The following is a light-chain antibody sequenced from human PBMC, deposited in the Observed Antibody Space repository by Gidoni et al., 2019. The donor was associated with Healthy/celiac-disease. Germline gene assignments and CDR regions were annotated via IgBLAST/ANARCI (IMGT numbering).Light chain of an antibody. Sequence: SSELTQDPAVSVALGQTVRITCQGDSLRSYYASWYQQKPGQAPVLVIYGKNNRPSGIPDRFSGSSSGNTASLTITGAQAEDEAGYYCNSRDSSGNHLDVVFGGGTKLTVL. J-gene: IGLJ2*01. CDR2: GKN. CDR3: NSRDSSGNHLDVV. CDR1: SLRSYY. V-gene: IGLV3-19*01.